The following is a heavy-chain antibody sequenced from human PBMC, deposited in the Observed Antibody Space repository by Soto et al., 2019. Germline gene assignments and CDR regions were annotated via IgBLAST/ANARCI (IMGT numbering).Heavy chain of an antibody. V-gene: IGHV3-66*01. Sequence: GGSLRLSCAASGFTVSSNYMSWVRQAPGKGLEWVSVIYSGGSTYYADSVKGRFTISRDNSKNTLYLQMNSLRAEDTAVYYCARLVIVGYYYYMDVWGKGTTVTVSS. CDR3: ARLVIVGYYYYMDV. J-gene: IGHJ6*03. CDR2: IYSGGST. D-gene: IGHD3-22*01. CDR1: GFTVSSNY.